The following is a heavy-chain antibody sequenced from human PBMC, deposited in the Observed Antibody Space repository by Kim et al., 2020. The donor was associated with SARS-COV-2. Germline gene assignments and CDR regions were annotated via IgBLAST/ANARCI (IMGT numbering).Heavy chain of an antibody. CDR3: TREPGISSGYIN. Sequence: EYAASVKGRFTISRDDSKSIAYLQMNSLKTEDTAVYYCTREPGISSGYINWGQGTLVTVSS. V-gene: IGHV3-49*02. J-gene: IGHJ4*02. D-gene: IGHD3-22*01.